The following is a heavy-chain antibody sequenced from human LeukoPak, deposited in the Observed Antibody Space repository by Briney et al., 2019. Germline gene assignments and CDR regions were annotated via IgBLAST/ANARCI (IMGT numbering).Heavy chain of an antibody. CDR1: GGSISSYF. Sequence: SETLSLTCSVSGGSISSYFWSWIRQPPGKGLEWIGYVYYSGNTNYNPTLSGRVTISADRSKNHFSLRLKSVTAADTAAYYCARANGGNSRYFDYWGQGTPVTVSS. V-gene: IGHV4-59*01. CDR3: ARANGGNSRYFDY. D-gene: IGHD4-23*01. CDR2: VYYSGNT. J-gene: IGHJ4*02.